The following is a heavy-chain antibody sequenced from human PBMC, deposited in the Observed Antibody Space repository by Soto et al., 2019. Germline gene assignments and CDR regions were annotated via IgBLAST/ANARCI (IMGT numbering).Heavy chain of an antibody. Sequence: QVQLQESGPGLVKPSQTLSLTCTVSGGSISSGGYYWSWIRQHPGKGLEWIGYIYYSGSTYYNPSLKSRVTISVDTSKNQFSLKLSSVTAADTAVYYCARNSRITMVRGVITHYYGMDVWGQGTTVTVSS. CDR3: ARNSRITMVRGVITHYYGMDV. V-gene: IGHV4-31*03. D-gene: IGHD3-10*01. J-gene: IGHJ6*02. CDR2: IYYSGST. CDR1: GGSISSGGYY.